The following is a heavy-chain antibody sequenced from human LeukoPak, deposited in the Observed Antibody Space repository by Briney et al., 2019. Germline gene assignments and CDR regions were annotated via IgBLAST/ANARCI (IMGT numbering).Heavy chain of an antibody. J-gene: IGHJ6*03. V-gene: IGHV4-34*01. Sequence: SETLSLTCAVYGGSFSGYYWSWIRQPPGKGLEWIGEINHSGSTNYNPSLKSRVTISVDTSKNQFSLKLSSVTAADTAVYYCARGSSGGPGGYYYYYMAVWGKGTTVTVSS. CDR2: INHSGST. CDR3: ARGSSGGPGGYYYYYMAV. D-gene: IGHD3-10*01. CDR1: GGSFSGYY.